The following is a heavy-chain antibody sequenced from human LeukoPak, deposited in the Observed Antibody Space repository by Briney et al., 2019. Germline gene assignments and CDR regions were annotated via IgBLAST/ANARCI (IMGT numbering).Heavy chain of an antibody. Sequence: ASVKVSCKASGGTFSSYAISWVRQAPGQGLEWMGRIIPILGISNYAQKFQGRVTITADKSTSTAYMELSSLRSEDTAVYYCARGIGSYPVASYYYYGMDVWDQGTTVTVSS. CDR1: GGTFSSYA. CDR2: IIPILGIS. CDR3: ARGIGSYPVASYYYYGMDV. D-gene: IGHD1-26*01. V-gene: IGHV1-69*04. J-gene: IGHJ6*02.